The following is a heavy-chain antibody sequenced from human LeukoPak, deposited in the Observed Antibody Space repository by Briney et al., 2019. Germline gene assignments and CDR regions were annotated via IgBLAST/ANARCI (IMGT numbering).Heavy chain of an antibody. CDR3: ARDGGRDSTYWCYY. CDR2: IVGSSSYT. CDR1: GFTFRDYH. J-gene: IGHJ4*02. D-gene: IGHD2-8*02. Sequence: GGSLRLSCAASGFTFRDYHMSWIRQAPGKGLEWVAYIVGSSSYTNYADSVKGRFTISRDNGENSLYLQMNSLRDVDTAVYYCARDGGRDSTYWCYYWGQGTLVTVSS. V-gene: IGHV3-11*06.